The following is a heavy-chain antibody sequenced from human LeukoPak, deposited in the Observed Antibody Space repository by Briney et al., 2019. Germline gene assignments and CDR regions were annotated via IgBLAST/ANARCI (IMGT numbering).Heavy chain of an antibody. D-gene: IGHD1/OR15-1a*01. CDR1: GGSISSYY. Sequence: SETLSLTCTVSGGSISSYYWSWIRQPPGKGLEWIAYINYSGNTDYNPSLKGRVTISVDTSKNHFSLKLNSVTAADTAVYYCARLNVLNNSVLHHFDRWGQGTLVTVSS. V-gene: IGHV4-59*08. J-gene: IGHJ4*02. CDR2: INYSGNT. CDR3: ARLNVLNNSVLHHFDR.